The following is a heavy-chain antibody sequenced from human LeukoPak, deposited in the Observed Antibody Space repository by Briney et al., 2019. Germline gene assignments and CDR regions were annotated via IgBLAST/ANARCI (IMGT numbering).Heavy chain of an antibody. CDR1: GGSISSYY. CDR3: ARGLSIVRATNWFDP. Sequence: SETLSLTCTVSGGSISSYYWSWIRQPPGKGLEWIGYIYYSGSTNYNPSLKSRVTISVDTSKNQFSLKLSSVTAADTAVYYCARGLSIVRATNWFDPWGQGTLVTVSS. V-gene: IGHV4-59*01. D-gene: IGHD1-26*01. J-gene: IGHJ5*02. CDR2: IYYSGST.